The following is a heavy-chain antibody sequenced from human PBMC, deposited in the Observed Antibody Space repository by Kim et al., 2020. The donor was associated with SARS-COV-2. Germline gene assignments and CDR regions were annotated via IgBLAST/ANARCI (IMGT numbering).Heavy chain of an antibody. V-gene: IGHV1-18*01. D-gene: IGHD3-16*01. CDR3: ARDLGEQLDWFDP. J-gene: IGHJ5*02. Sequence: AQQNQGRVTMTTDPSTSTAYMELRSLRSDDTAVYYCARDLGEQLDWFDPWGQGTLVTVSS.